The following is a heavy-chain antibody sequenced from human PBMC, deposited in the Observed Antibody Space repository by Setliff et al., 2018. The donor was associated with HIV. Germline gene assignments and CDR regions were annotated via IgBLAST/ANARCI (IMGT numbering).Heavy chain of an antibody. CDR3: ARRYHDSSGFYNS. CDR2: THYSSGT. D-gene: IGHD3-22*01. CDR1: GVSISDTFGTSYY. V-gene: IGHV4-39*02. J-gene: IGHJ4*02. Sequence: SETLSLTCSVSGVSISDTFGTSYYWDWLRQPPGKGLEWIGNTHYSSGTYYNASLKSRVTISLDTSKNHFSLKLTTVSAADTAVYYGARRYHDSSGFYNSWGQGVLVTVSS.